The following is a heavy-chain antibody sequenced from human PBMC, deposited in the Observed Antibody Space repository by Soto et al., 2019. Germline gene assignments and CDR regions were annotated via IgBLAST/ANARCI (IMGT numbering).Heavy chain of an antibody. CDR1: GGSISSYY. CDR3: ASGRRLQLPAY. J-gene: IGHJ4*02. D-gene: IGHD5-12*01. Sequence: ETLSLTCTVSGGSISSYYWSWIRQPPGKGLEWIGYIYYSGSTNYNPSLKSRVTISVDTSKNQFSLKLSSVTAADTAVYYCASGRRLQLPAYWGQGPLVTVSS. V-gene: IGHV4-59*08. CDR2: IYYSGST.